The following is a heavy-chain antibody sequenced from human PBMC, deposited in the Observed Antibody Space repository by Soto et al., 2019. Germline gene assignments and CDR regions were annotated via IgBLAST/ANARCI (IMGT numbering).Heavy chain of an antibody. CDR3: ARPAGRLANWFDP. J-gene: IGHJ5*02. V-gene: IGHV1-46*01. Sequence: QVQLVQSGVEVKKPGASVKVSCKASGYTFTDYRMIWVRQAPGQGLEWMGIINPSGGSTNYAPNFQGRVTLTRDSFTSTVYMELSNLRSEDTAVYYCARPAGRLANWFDPWCQGTLVPVSS. CDR1: GYTFTDYR. CDR2: INPSGGST. D-gene: IGHD6-6*01.